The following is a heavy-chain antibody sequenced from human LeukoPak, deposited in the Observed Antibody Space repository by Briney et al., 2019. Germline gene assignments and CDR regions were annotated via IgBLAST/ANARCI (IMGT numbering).Heavy chain of an antibody. J-gene: IGHJ4*02. CDR1: GGSISSGGYS. CDR3: ARETVPGDDYGDNGGGSDY. D-gene: IGHD4-23*01. V-gene: IGHV4-30-2*05. CDR2: IYHSGST. Sequence: SETLSLTCAVSGGSISSGGYSWSWIRQPPGKGLEWIGYIYHSGSTYYNPSLKSRVTISVDTSKNQFSLKLSSVTAADTAVYYCARETVPGDDYGDNGGGSDYWGQGTLVTASS.